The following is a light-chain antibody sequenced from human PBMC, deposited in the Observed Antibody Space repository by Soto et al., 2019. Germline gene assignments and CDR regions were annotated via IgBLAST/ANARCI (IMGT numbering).Light chain of an antibody. V-gene: IGLV2-18*02. J-gene: IGLJ2*01. CDR3: SSYTSSSTVV. Sequence: QSVLTQPPSVSGSPGQSVTISCTGTSSDVGNYNRVSWYQQPPDTAPKLMIYEVSNRPSGVPDRFSGSKSGNTASLTISGLQAEDEADYYCSSYTSSSTVVFGGGTQLTVL. CDR2: EVS. CDR1: SSDVGNYNR.